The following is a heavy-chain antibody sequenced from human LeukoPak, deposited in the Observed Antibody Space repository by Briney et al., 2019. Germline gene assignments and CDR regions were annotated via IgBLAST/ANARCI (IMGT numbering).Heavy chain of an antibody. CDR1: GFTVSNNY. CDR2: IYSGGRT. Sequence: PGGSLRLSCAASGFTVSNNYMSWVRQAPGKGLEWVSVIYSGGRTYYTDSVKGRFTISRDNSKNTLYLQMNSLRAEDTAVYYCARGLELLQLDYWGQGTLVSVPS. J-gene: IGHJ4*02. V-gene: IGHV3-53*01. D-gene: IGHD1-26*01. CDR3: ARGLELLQLDY.